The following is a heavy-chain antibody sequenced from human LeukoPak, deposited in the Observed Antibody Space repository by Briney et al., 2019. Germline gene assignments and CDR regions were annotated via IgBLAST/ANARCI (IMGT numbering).Heavy chain of an antibody. CDR3: ARAALYCSSTSCQRQYYFDY. V-gene: IGHV1-69*05. J-gene: IGHJ4*02. Sequence: ASVKVSCKASGGTFSSYAISWVRQAPGQGLEWMGGIIPIFGTANCAQKFQGRVTITTDESTSTAYMELSSLRSEDTAVYYCARAALYCSSTSCQRQYYFDYWGQGTLVTVSS. D-gene: IGHD2-2*01. CDR2: IIPIFGTA. CDR1: GGTFSSYA.